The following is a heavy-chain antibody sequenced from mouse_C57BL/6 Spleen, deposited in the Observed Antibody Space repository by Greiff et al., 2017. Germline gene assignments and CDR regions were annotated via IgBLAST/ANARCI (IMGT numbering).Heavy chain of an antibody. CDR3: ARTYGYERGFDY. CDR1: GFSLTSYG. D-gene: IGHD2-2*01. Sequence: QVQLQQSGPGLVQPSQSLSITCTVSGFSLTSYGVHWVRQSPGKGLEWLGVIWSGGSTDYTAAFISRLSISKDNSKSQVFFKMNSLQADDTAIYYCARTYGYERGFDYWGQGTTLTVSS. V-gene: IGHV2-2*01. CDR2: IWSGGST. J-gene: IGHJ2*01.